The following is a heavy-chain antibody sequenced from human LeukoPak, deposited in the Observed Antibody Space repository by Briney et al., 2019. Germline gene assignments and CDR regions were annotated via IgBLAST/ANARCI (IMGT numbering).Heavy chain of an antibody. D-gene: IGHD6-19*01. Sequence: PGGSLRLSCTASGFTVSSCYMTWVRQPPGKGLEWVSLIYGGGATYYADSVKGRFTISRHNSDNTLYLEMNSLRPDDTAVYYCARVGVGTVAGNYFDDWGQGTLVTVSS. CDR1: GFTVSSCY. V-gene: IGHV3-53*04. CDR2: IYGGGAT. CDR3: ARVGVGTVAGNYFDD. J-gene: IGHJ4*02.